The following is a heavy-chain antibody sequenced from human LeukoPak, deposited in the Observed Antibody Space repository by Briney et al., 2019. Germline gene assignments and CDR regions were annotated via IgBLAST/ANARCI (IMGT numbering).Heavy chain of an antibody. Sequence: GSLRLSCAASGFTFSSCSMNLVRRVPGEGLEWVSSISSSSSYIYYADSVKGRFTISRDNAKNSLYLQMNRLRAEDTAVYYCARVGQAGGYDFGSFDYWGQGTLVTVSS. CDR2: ISSSSSYI. CDR1: GFTFSSCS. V-gene: IGHV3-21*01. J-gene: IGHJ4*02. CDR3: ARVGQAGGYDFGSFDY. D-gene: IGHD5-12*01.